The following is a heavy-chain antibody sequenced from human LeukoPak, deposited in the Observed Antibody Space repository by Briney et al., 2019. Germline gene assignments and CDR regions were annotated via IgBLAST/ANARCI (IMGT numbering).Heavy chain of an antibody. D-gene: IGHD1-1*01. CDR2: IKLDGSEK. CDR3: ARDAWKDRYFDY. Sequence: PGGSLRLSCAASGFTLSSYWMSWVRQAPGRGLEWVANIKLDGSEKWYADSVKGRFTISRDNAKTSLFMQMNSLRAEDTAVYYCARDAWKDRYFDYWGQGTLVTVSS. V-gene: IGHV3-7*01. J-gene: IGHJ4*02. CDR1: GFTLSSYW.